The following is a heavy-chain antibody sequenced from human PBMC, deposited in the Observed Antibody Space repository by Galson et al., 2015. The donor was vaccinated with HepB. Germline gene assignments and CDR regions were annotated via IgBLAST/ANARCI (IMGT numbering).Heavy chain of an antibody. J-gene: IGHJ5*02. V-gene: IGHV1-2*04. CDR1: GYTFTGYY. CDR2: INPNSGGT. D-gene: IGHD2-2*02. Sequence: SVKVSCKASGYTFTGYYMHWVRQAPGQGLEWMGWINPNSGGTNYAQKFQGWVTMTRDTSISTAYMELSRLRSDDTAVYYRARDSRDCSSTSCYTGWFDPWGQGTLVTVSS. CDR3: ARDSRDCSSTSCYTGWFDP.